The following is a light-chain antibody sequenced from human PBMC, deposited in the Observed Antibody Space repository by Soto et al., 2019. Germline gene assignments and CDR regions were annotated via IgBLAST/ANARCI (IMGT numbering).Light chain of an antibody. V-gene: IGKV3-20*01. J-gene: IGKJ1*01. Sequence: EIVLTQSPCTLPLPPGERATLSCRASQSVSSSYLAWYQQKPGQAPRLLIYGASSRATGIPDRFSGSGSGTDFTLTISRLEPEDFAVYYCQQYGSSPWTFGQGTKVDIK. CDR3: QQYGSSPWT. CDR1: QSVSSSY. CDR2: GAS.